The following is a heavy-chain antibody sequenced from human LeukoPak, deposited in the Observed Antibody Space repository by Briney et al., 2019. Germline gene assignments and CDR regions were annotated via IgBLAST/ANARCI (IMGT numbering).Heavy chain of an antibody. D-gene: IGHD6-13*01. V-gene: IGHV4-59*01. J-gene: IGHJ4*02. CDR2: IYYSGST. Sequence: SETLSLTRTVSGGSISSYYWSWIRQPPGKGLEWIGYIYYSGSTNYNPSLKSRVTISVDTSKNQFSLKLSSVTAADTAVYYCARAQYSSSWDYWGQGTLVTVSS. CDR1: GGSISSYY. CDR3: ARAQYSSSWDY.